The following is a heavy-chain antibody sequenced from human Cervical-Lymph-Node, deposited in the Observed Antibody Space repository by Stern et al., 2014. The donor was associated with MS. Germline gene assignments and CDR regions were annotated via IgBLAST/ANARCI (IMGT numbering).Heavy chain of an antibody. CDR1: GFTFSSSG. CDR3: AREGGNTAEYFQH. Sequence: VQLVESGGGVVQPGRSLRLSCAASGFTFSSSGMHWVRQAPGKGLEWLAIIWYDGSNRYYADSVKGRFTISRDNSKNTLYLQMNSLRADDTAVYYCAREGGNTAEYFQHWGQGTLVTVS. CDR2: IWYDGSNR. D-gene: IGHD4-23*01. J-gene: IGHJ1*01. V-gene: IGHV3-33*01.